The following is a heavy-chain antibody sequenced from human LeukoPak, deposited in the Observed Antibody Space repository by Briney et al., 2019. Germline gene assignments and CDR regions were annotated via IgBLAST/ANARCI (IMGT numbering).Heavy chain of an antibody. CDR2: IYYSGTT. V-gene: IGHV4-39*01. D-gene: IGHD3-10*01. Sequence: SEILSLTCTVSGGSISSTTYYWGWIRQPPGKGLEWIGTIYYSGTTYYNPSLKSRVTISVDTSKNQFSLELSSVTAADTAVYYCARLPSDMVRGYFDYWGQGTLVTVSS. J-gene: IGHJ4*02. CDR3: ARLPSDMVRGYFDY. CDR1: GGSISSTTYY.